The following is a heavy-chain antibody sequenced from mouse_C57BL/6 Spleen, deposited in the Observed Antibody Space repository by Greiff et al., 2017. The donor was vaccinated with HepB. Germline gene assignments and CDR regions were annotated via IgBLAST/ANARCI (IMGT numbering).Heavy chain of an antibody. V-gene: IGHV1-64*01. CDR3: ARSYYYGKDYAMDY. CDR1: GYTFTSYW. CDR2: IHPNSGST. Sequence: QVQLKQSGAELVKPGASVKLSCKASGYTFTSYWMHWVKQRPGQGLEWIGMIHPNSGSTNYNEKFKSKATLTVDKSSSTAYMQLSSLTSEDSAVYYCARSYYYGKDYAMDYWGQGTSVTVSS. J-gene: IGHJ4*01. D-gene: IGHD1-1*01.